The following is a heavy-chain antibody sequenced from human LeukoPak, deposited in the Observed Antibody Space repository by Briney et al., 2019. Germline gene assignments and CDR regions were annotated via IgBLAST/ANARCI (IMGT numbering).Heavy chain of an antibody. CDR3: ARDPHPTYYYDSSGYYDP. V-gene: IGHV3-21*01. CDR1: GFTFSSYE. J-gene: IGHJ5*02. Sequence: PGGSLRLSCAASGFTFSSYEMNWVRQAPGKGLEWVSSISSSSSHIYYADSVKGRFTISRDNAKHSLYLQMNSLRAEDTAVYYCARDPHPTYYYDSSGYYDPWGQGTLVTVSS. CDR2: ISSSSSHI. D-gene: IGHD3-22*01.